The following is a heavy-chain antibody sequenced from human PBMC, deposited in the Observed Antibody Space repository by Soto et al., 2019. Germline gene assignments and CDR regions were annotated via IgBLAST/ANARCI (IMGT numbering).Heavy chain of an antibody. CDR3: TSDTFGLRDT. J-gene: IGHJ5*02. D-gene: IGHD3-16*01. CDR1: GFPFSHYL. V-gene: IGHV3-74*01. Sequence: PGGSLRLSCAASGFPFSHYLMHWVRQTPGKGLVWVSRINPAGTITNYADSVEGRFTISRDNADSALFLQMNSLSAEDTAIYYCTSDTFGLRDTWGQRTLVTVSS. CDR2: INPAGTIT.